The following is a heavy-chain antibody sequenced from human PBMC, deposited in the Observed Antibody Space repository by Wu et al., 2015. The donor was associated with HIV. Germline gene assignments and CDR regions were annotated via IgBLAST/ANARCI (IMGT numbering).Heavy chain of an antibody. CDR3: ARDWVRSSIHITMGSGSTSPVYYYGMDV. V-gene: IGHV1-3*02. Sequence: QVQLVQSGAEVKKPGASVKVSCKASGYTFTSYAMHWVRQAPGQRLEWMGWSNAGNGNTKYSQEFQGRVTITRDTSASTAYMELSSLRSEDMAVYYCARDWVRSSIHITMGSGSTSPVYYYGMDVWGQGPRSPSP. J-gene: IGHJ6*02. CDR2: SNAGNGNT. D-gene: IGHD3-10*01. CDR1: GYTFTSYA.